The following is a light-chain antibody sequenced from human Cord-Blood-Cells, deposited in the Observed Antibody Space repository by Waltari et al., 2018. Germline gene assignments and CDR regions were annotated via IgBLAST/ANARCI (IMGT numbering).Light chain of an antibody. Sequence: ENVLTQSPGTLSLSPGVRTTLSCRASQSVSSSYLAWYQQKPGQAPRLLIYGASSRATGIPDRFSGSGSGTDFTLTISRLEPEDFAVYYCQQYGSSPFGQGTKVEIK. V-gene: IGKV3-20*01. CDR3: QQYGSSP. CDR2: GAS. J-gene: IGKJ1*01. CDR1: QSVSSSY.